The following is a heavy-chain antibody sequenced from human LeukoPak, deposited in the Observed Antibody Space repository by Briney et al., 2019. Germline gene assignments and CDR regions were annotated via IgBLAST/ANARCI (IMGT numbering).Heavy chain of an antibody. V-gene: IGHV1-2*02. CDR1: GFTFTDHY. CDR3: VREGEGPLSKDFDY. J-gene: IGHJ4*02. CDR2: IGPHSTFT. D-gene: IGHD2/OR15-2a*01. Sequence: ASMKVSCKSSGFTFTDHYIHWVRQAPGQGLEWMGYIGPHSTFTSSPQEFQGRVTMTRDTSMTTAYMELTRLTSDDTAVYYCVREGEGPLSKDFDYWGQGTLVTVSS.